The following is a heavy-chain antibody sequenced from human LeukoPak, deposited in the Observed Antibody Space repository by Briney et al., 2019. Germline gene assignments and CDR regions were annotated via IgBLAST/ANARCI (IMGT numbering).Heavy chain of an antibody. V-gene: IGHV3-11*06. D-gene: IGHD6-19*01. Sequence: PGGSLRLSCAASGYTFSDYYLSCIRQAPGEGLEWVSYISSGSTYTNYADSVKGRFTISRDNAKNSLFLQMNSLRAEDTAVYFCARLSSSSTNWFDAWGQGTLVTVSS. CDR1: GYTFSDYY. J-gene: IGHJ5*02. CDR2: ISSGSTYT. CDR3: ARLSSSSTNWFDA.